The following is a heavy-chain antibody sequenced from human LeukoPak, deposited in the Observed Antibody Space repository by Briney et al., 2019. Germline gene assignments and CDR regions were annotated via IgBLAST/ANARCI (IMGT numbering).Heavy chain of an antibody. CDR1: GFTFRNYA. CDR2: ITGSGAAT. Sequence: GGSLRLSCAASGFTFRNYAVVWVRQAPGKGLEWVSAITGSGAATYYADFVRGRFTIYRDNSKNTLYLQMNSLRGEDTAVYYCGKDPNGDYVGAFDFQRWGQGTLVTVSS. V-gene: IGHV3-23*01. J-gene: IGHJ1*01. D-gene: IGHD4-17*01. CDR3: GKDPNGDYVGAFDFQR.